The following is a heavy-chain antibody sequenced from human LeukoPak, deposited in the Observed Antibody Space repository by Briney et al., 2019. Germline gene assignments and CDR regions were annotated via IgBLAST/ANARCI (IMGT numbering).Heavy chain of an antibody. CDR1: GYTFTGYY. Sequence: ASVKVSCKASGYTFTGYYMHWVRQAPGQGLEWMGWINPNSGGTNYAQEFQGRVTMTRDTSISTAYMELSRLRSDDTAVYYCARGGDTAMSSFDYWGQGTLVTVSS. J-gene: IGHJ4*02. D-gene: IGHD5-18*01. CDR2: INPNSGGT. V-gene: IGHV1-2*02. CDR3: ARGGDTAMSSFDY.